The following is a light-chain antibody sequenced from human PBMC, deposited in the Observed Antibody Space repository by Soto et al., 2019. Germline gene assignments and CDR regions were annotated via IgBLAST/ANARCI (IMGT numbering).Light chain of an antibody. Sequence: EIVLTQSPATLSLSPGERATLSCRASQSISISLAWYQQKPGQAPRLLIYDASNRATGIPGRFSGSGSGTDFTLTISSLEHEDFAVYYCQQRTNWPPHTFGQGTKVEIK. J-gene: IGKJ2*01. CDR2: DAS. V-gene: IGKV3-11*01. CDR1: QSISIS. CDR3: QQRTNWPPHT.